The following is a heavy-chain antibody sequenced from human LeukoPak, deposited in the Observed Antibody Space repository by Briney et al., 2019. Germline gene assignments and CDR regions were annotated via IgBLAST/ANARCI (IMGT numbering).Heavy chain of an antibody. V-gene: IGHV3-30-3*01. CDR3: AREEQFRPNVFDY. CDR1: GFTFSSYA. CDR2: ISYDGSNK. D-gene: IGHD6-19*01. Sequence: GGSLRLSCAASGFTFSSYAMHWVLQAPGKGLEWVAVISYDGSNKYYADSVKGRFTISRDNSKNTLYLQMNSLRAEDTAVYYCAREEQFRPNVFDYWGQGTLVTVSS. J-gene: IGHJ4*02.